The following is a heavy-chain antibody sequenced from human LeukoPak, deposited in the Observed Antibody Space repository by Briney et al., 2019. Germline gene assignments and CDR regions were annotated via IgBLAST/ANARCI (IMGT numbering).Heavy chain of an antibody. J-gene: IGHJ2*01. D-gene: IGHD4-23*01. CDR3: ARRVVNNRNWYFNL. V-gene: IGHV5-51*01. CDR2: IYPGDSNT. CDR1: GYRFTNYW. Sequence: GESLKISCKGSGYRFTNYWIGWVRQMPGKGLEWMGIIYPGDSNTRYSPSFQGQVTISADKSINTAYVQWSSLKATDTAMYYCARRVVNNRNWYFNLWGRGTLVTVSS.